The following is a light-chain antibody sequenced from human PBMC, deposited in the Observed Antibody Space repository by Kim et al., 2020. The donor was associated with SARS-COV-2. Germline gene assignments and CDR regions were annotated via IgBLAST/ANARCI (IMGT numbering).Light chain of an antibody. V-gene: IGKV1-5*03. J-gene: IGKJ1*01. Sequence: DIQMTQSPSTLSASVGDRVTITCRTSQSINIWLAWYQQKPGKAPNLLIYTASSLESGVPSRFSGSGSGTEFSLTISSLQPDDFATYYCQQYDSYPWTFGQGTKVDIK. CDR1: QSINIW. CDR2: TAS. CDR3: QQYDSYPWT.